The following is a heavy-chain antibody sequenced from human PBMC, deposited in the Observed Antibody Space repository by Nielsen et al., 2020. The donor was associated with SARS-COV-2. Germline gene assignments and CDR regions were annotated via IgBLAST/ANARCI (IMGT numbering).Heavy chain of an antibody. Sequence: ASVKVSCKASDNSFSSITWVRQAPGQGLEWMGRISTNNGNVKYAQSLQGRVTMTTDTSTSTVYMELKRLRSDDTAVYYCARKQGTYDILTASHYDYLDVWGEGTTVTVSS. D-gene: IGHD3-9*01. CDR3: ARKQGTYDILTASHYDYLDV. CDR2: ISTNNGNV. CDR1: DNSFSS. J-gene: IGHJ6*03. V-gene: IGHV1-18*01.